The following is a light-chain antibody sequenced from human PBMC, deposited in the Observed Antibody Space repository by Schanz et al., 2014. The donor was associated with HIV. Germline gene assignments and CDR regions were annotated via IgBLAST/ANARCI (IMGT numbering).Light chain of an antibody. CDR3: ETWDSSLSIVI. CDR1: SSNIGAGYD. Sequence: QSVLTQPPSVSGAPGQRVTISCAGSSSNIGAGYDVHWYQQLPGTAPKLLIYDNHMRPSGIPDRFSGSKSGTSAALDITELQTGDEADYYCETWDSSLSIVIFGGGTKLTVL. CDR2: DNH. V-gene: IGLV1-51*01. J-gene: IGLJ2*01.